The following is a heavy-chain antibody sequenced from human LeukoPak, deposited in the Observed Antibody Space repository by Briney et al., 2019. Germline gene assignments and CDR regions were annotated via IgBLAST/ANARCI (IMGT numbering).Heavy chain of an antibody. CDR2: INHSGST. J-gene: IGHJ6*03. CDR3: ARVASSGYYYYYYYMDV. Sequence: SETLSLTCAVYGGSFSGYYWSWIRQPPGKGLEWIGEINHSGSTNYNPSLKSRVTISVDTSKNQFSLKLSSVTAADTAVYYCARVASSGYYYYYYYMDVWGKGTTVTISS. V-gene: IGHV4-34*01. CDR1: GGSFSGYY. D-gene: IGHD3-22*01.